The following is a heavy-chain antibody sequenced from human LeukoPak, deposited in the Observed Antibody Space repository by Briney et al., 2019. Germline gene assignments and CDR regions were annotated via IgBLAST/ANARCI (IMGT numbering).Heavy chain of an antibody. J-gene: IGHJ4*02. Sequence: PSETLSLTCAVYGGSFSGYYWSWIRQPPGKGLEWIGEINHSGSTNYNPSLKSRVTISVDTSKNQFSLKLSSVTAADTAVYYCARGNGDGYNFDYWGQGTLVTVSS. CDR2: INHSGST. V-gene: IGHV4-34*01. CDR3: ARGNGDGYNFDY. D-gene: IGHD5-24*01. CDR1: GGSFSGYY.